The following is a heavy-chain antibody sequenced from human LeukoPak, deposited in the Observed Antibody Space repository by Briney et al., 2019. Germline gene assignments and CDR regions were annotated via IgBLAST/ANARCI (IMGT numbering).Heavy chain of an antibody. Sequence: PSETLSLTCAVSGGSFSGYYWSWIRQPPGKGLEWIGEINHSGSTNYNPSLKSRVTISVDTSKNQFSLKLSSVTAADTAVYYCASRVSRQQVVLRAFDIWGQGTMVTVSS. CDR3: ASRVSRQQVVLRAFDI. CDR1: GGSFSGYY. CDR2: INHSGST. V-gene: IGHV4-34*01. D-gene: IGHD6-13*01. J-gene: IGHJ3*02.